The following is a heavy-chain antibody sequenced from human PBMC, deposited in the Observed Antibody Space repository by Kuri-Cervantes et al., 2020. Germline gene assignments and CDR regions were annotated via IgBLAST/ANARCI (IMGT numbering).Heavy chain of an antibody. J-gene: IGHJ6*03. CDR2: ISSSSNTI. CDR3: ARDRGTTDYYYMDV. D-gene: IGHD1-7*01. Sequence: GGSLRLSCVAPEFTLSDYSMTWVRQTPGKGLEWVSYISSSSNTIYYADSVKGRFTISRDNSKNTLYLQMNSLRAEDTAVYYCARDRGTTDYYYMDVWGKGTTVTVSS. V-gene: IGHV3-48*01. CDR1: EFTLSDYS.